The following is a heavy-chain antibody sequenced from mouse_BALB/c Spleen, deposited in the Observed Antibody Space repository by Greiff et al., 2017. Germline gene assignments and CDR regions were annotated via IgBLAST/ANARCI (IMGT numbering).Heavy chain of an antibody. CDR2: ISYDGSN. Sequence: ESGPGLVKPSQSLSLTCSVTGYSITSGYYWNWIRQFPGNKLEWMGYISYDGSNNYNPSLKNRISITRDTSKNQFFLKLNSVTTEDTATYYCASNYRYEDYAMDYWGQGTSVTVSS. D-gene: IGHD2-14*01. V-gene: IGHV3-6*02. CDR1: GYSITSGYY. J-gene: IGHJ4*01. CDR3: ASNYRYEDYAMDY.